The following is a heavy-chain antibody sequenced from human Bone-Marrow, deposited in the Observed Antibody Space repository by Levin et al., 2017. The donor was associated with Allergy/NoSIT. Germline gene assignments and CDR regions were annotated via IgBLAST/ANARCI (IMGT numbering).Heavy chain of an antibody. CDR3: TIDFVGGTYPIDY. J-gene: IGHJ4*02. CDR1: GFTFSSAW. CDR2: IKSTAAGGTI. D-gene: IGHD1-1*01. V-gene: IGHV3-15*01. Sequence: PGGSLRLSCATSGFTFSSAWMSWVRQAPGKGLEWLGLIKSTAAGGTIDYTAPVRGRFTISRDDSRSTVYLQMSSLRTEDTAMYYCTIDFVGGTYPIDYWGRGTLVTVSS.